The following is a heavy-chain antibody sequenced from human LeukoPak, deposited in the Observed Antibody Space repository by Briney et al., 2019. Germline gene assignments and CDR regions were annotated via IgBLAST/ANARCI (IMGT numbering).Heavy chain of an antibody. CDR3: ARSGITMIVVVMDLLTFDY. Sequence: ASVKVSCKASGYTFTSYGISWVRQAPGQGLEWMGWISAYNGNTNYAQKLQGRVTMTTDTSTSTAYMELRSLRSDDTAVYYCARSGITMIVVVMDLLTFDYWGQGTLVTVSS. V-gene: IGHV1-18*01. J-gene: IGHJ4*02. CDR1: GYTFTSYG. CDR2: ISAYNGNT. D-gene: IGHD3-22*01.